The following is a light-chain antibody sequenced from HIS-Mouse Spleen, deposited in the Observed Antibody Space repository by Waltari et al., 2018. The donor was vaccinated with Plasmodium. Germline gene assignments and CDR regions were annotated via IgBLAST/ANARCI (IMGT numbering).Light chain of an antibody. CDR3: QQYGSSPQIT. CDR2: GAS. CDR1: QSVSSSY. Sequence: EIVLTQSPGTLSLSPGERATHSCRASQSVSSSYLAWYQQKPGQAPRLLIYGASSRATGIPDRFSGSGSGTDFTLTISRLEPEDFAVYYCQQYGSSPQITFGGGTKVVIK. V-gene: IGKV3-20*01. J-gene: IGKJ4*01.